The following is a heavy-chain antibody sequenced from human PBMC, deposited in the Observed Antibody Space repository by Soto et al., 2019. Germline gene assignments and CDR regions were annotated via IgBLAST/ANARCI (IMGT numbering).Heavy chain of an antibody. CDR2: IYSGGST. CDR3: ERGVTYYDILNGFDY. D-gene: IGHD3-9*01. CDR1: GFTVSSNY. J-gene: IGHJ4*02. Sequence: GGSLRLSCAASGFTVSSNYMSWVRQAPGKGLEWVSVIYSGGSTYYADSIKGRFTISRHNSKNTMYLQMNSLRAEDKAVYYYERGVTYYDILNGFDYWGQGTLVTVSS. V-gene: IGHV3-53*04.